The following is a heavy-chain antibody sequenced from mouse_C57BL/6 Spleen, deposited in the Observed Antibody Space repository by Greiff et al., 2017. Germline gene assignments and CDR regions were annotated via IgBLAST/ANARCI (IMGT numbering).Heavy chain of an antibody. CDR1: GYTFTDYY. J-gene: IGHJ1*03. Sequence: QVQLKESGAELVRPGASVKLSCKASGYTFTDYYINWVKQRPGQGLEWIARIYPGSGNTYYNEKFKGKATLTAEKSSSTAYMQLSSLTSEDSAVYFCARGGYYGSDWYFDVWGTGTTVTVSS. CDR3: ARGGYYGSDWYFDV. CDR2: IYPGSGNT. V-gene: IGHV1-76*01. D-gene: IGHD1-1*01.